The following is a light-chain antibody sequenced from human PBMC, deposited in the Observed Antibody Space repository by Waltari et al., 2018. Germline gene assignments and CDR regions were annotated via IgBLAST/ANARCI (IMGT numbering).Light chain of an antibody. V-gene: IGLV2-14*03. CDR2: DVS. CDR1: GTDIGDFNY. Sequence: QSALTQPASVSGSPGQSITISCTGTGTDIGDFNYVSWYQQHPGKAPKLMIFDVSNRPSGVYFRCSGSKAGNTASLTISGLQPEDEADYYCSSYTTVRLNYVFGTGTKVTVL. J-gene: IGLJ1*01. CDR3: SSYTTVRLNYV.